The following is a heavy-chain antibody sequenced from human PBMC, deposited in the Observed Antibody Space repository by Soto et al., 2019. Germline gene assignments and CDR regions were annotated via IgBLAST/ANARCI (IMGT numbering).Heavy chain of an antibody. Sequence: VQLVESGRDLVQPGGSLRLSCAASGFTFSSYEMNWVRQAPGKGLEWVSYISSTGTSMDYADSVKGRFTISRDNAKNSLHLQLNSLRDEDTAVYYCARETHFIDYWGQGTLVSVSA. CDR2: ISSTGTSM. CDR3: ARETHFIDY. J-gene: IGHJ4*02. V-gene: IGHV3-48*03. CDR1: GFTFSSYE.